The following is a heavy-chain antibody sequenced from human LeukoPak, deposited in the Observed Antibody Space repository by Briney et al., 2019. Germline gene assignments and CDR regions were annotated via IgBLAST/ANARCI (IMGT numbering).Heavy chain of an antibody. V-gene: IGHV3-48*01. CDR1: GFTFSSYE. Sequence: GGSLRLSCAASGFTFSSYEMNWVRRAPGKGLEWVAYISSSTPTIYYANSVKGRFTISRDNSKNTLYLQMNSLRAEDTAVYYCAGRYDSSGYPLHWGQGTLVTVSS. CDR2: ISSSTPTI. D-gene: IGHD3-22*01. CDR3: AGRYDSSGYPLH. J-gene: IGHJ4*02.